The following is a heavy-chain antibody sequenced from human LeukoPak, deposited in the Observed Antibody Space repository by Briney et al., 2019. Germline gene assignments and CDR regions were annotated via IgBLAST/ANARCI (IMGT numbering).Heavy chain of an antibody. CDR3: AKDRGGRSDWVRWFDP. D-gene: IGHD6-19*01. CDR1: GFTFSSYA. Sequence: PGGSLRLSCAASGFTFSSYAMSWVRQAPGKGLEWVSAISGSGGSTYYADSVKGRFTISRDNSKNTLYLQMNSLRVEDTAVYYCAKDRGGRSDWVRWFDPWGQGTLVIVSS. CDR2: ISGSGGST. J-gene: IGHJ5*02. V-gene: IGHV3-23*01.